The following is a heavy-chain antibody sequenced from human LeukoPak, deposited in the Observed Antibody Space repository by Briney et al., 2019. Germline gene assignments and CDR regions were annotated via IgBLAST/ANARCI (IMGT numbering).Heavy chain of an antibody. D-gene: IGHD3-10*01. V-gene: IGHV1-69*05. CDR2: IIPIFGTA. J-gene: IGHJ4*02. CDR1: GGTFSSYA. Sequence: SVKVSCKASGGTFSSYAISWVRQAPGQGLEWMGGIIPIFGTANYAQKFQGRVTITTDESTSTAYMELSSLRSEDTAVYYCARASNFLEGFRELFGFDYWGQGTLVTVSS. CDR3: ARASNFLEGFRELFGFDY.